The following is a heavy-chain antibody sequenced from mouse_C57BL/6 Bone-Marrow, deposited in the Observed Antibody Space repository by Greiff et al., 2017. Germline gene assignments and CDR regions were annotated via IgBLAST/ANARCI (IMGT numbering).Heavy chain of an antibody. J-gene: IGHJ3*01. V-gene: IGHV2-2*01. Sequence: QVQLQQSGPGLVQPSQSLSITCTVSGFSLTSYGVHWVRQSPGKGLEWLGVRWSGGSTDYNAAFISRLSISKDNSKSQFFFKMIRLQSDDTAIYYCARNFYYGYDAGFAYWGQGTLVTVSA. CDR1: GFSLTSYG. CDR2: RWSGGST. CDR3: ARNFYYGYDAGFAY. D-gene: IGHD2-2*01.